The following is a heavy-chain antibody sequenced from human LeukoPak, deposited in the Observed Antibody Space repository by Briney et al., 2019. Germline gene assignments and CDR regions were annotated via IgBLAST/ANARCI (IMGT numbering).Heavy chain of an antibody. V-gene: IGHV1-2*02. CDR3: ARGMYSGSYFRYEF. D-gene: IGHD1-26*01. CDR2: INPNSGGT. CDR1: GYTFSGYY. J-gene: IGHJ4*02. Sequence: ASVKVSCKASGYTFSGYYLHWVRQAPGQGLEWMGWINPNSGGTNSAQKFQGRVTMTRDTSIITAYLELSRLRSDDTAIYYCARGMYSGSYFRYEFWGQGTVVTVSS.